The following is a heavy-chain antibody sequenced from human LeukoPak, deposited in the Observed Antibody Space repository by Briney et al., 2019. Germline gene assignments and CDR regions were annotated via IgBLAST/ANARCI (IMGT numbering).Heavy chain of an antibody. Sequence: SETLSLTCTVSGGSISSYYWSWIRQPPGKGLEWIGYIYYSGTTNYNPSLKTRVTISVDTSKNQFSLKLRSVTAADTAVYYCARGVYIAAAQYGYWGQGTLVTVSS. CDR2: IYYSGTT. CDR1: GGSISSYY. J-gene: IGHJ4*02. CDR3: ARGVYIAAAQYGY. V-gene: IGHV4-59*01. D-gene: IGHD6-13*01.